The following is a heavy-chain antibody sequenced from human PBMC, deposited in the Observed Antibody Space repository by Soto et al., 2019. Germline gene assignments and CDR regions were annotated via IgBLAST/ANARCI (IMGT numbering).Heavy chain of an antibody. CDR3: ARRGYSYGSPRHFDY. CDR1: GFTVSSNY. V-gene: IGHV3-66*04. D-gene: IGHD5-18*01. CDR2: IYSGGST. Sequence: GGSLRLSCAASGFTVSSNYMSWVRQAPGKGLEWVSVIYSGGSTYYADSVKGRFTISRDNSKNTLYLQMNSLRAEDTAVYYCARRGYSYGSPRHFDYWGQGTLVTVSS. J-gene: IGHJ4*02.